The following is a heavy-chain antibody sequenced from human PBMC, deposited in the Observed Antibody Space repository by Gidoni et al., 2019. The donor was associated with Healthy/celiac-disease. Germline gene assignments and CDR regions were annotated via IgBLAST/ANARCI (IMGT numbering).Heavy chain of an antibody. J-gene: IGHJ4*02. CDR1: GFTFSSCA. V-gene: IGHV3-23*01. D-gene: IGHD3-10*01. CDR2: ISGSGGST. Sequence: EVQLFESGGGLVQPGGSLGLSCQASGFTFSSCAMSWVRQAAGKGLEWVSAISGSGGSTYYADSVKGRFTISRDNSKNTLYLQMNSLRAEDTAVYYCAKGRSIDYWGQGTLVTVSS. CDR3: AKGRSIDY.